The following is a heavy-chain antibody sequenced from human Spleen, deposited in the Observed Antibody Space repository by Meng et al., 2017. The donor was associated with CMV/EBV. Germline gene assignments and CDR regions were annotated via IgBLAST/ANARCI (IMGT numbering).Heavy chain of an antibody. V-gene: IGHV3-21*01. D-gene: IGHD4-17*01. Sequence: WAASGFIFDNFRMNWVRQAPGKGLEWVSSISTSTSNYISYADSVKGRFTVSRDTAKNSLFLQMNSLRGEDTARYYCTRDSGDYDWFDSWGQGTLVTVSS. CDR1: GFIFDNFR. CDR2: ISTSTSNYI. J-gene: IGHJ5*01. CDR3: TRDSGDYDWFDS.